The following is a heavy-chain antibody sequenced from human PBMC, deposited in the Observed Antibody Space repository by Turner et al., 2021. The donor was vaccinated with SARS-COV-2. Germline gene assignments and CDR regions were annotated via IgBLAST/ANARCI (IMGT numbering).Heavy chain of an antibody. CDR3: ARAASFLNWFDP. J-gene: IGHJ5*02. Sequence: EVQLMESGGGLVPPGGSLRLSCAASGFTFSSYEMNWVRQAPGKGLEWVSYISSSGSTIYYADSVKGRFTISRDNAKNSLYLQMNSLRAEDTAVYYCARAASFLNWFDPWGQGTLVTVSS. V-gene: IGHV3-48*03. CDR1: GFTFSSYE. CDR2: ISSSGSTI.